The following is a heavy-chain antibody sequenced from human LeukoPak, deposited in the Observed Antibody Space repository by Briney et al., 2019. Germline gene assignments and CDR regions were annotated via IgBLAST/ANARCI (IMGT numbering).Heavy chain of an antibody. CDR1: GYTFTGYY. Sequence: GASVKVSCKASGYTFTGYYMHWVRQAPGQGLEWMGWINPNSGSTSYAQKFQGRVTMTRDTSTSTVYMELSSLRSEDTAVYYCARVFRAGFFEQTVDAFDIWGQGTMVTVSS. D-gene: IGHD3-3*01. CDR2: INPNSGST. J-gene: IGHJ3*02. V-gene: IGHV1-46*01. CDR3: ARVFRAGFFEQTVDAFDI.